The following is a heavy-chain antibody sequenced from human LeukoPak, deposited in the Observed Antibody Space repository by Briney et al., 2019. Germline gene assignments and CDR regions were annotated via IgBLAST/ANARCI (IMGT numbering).Heavy chain of an antibody. Sequence: GGSLRLSCAASGFTFSNAKMSWVRQAPGKGLEWVGLIKSKTDGGKTDYAAPVKGRFTISRDDSQNTLYLQMITLETEDTAVYYCTGGVESGNYLHYWGQGTLVTVSS. D-gene: IGHD3-16*01. CDR2: IKSKTDGGKT. CDR1: GFTFSNAK. V-gene: IGHV3-15*01. J-gene: IGHJ4*02. CDR3: TGGVESGNYLHY.